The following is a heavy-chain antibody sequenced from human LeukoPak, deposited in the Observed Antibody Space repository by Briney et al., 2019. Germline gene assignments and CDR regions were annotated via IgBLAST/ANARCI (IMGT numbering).Heavy chain of an antibody. Sequence: GGSLRLSCAASGFTFSSYAMHWVRQAPGKGLEWVAVISYDGSNKYYADSVKGRFTISRDNSKNTLYLQMNSLRAEDTAVYYCARGLTIFGVVRAAFDYWGQGTLVTVSS. CDR1: GFTFSSYA. J-gene: IGHJ4*02. CDR3: ARGLTIFGVVRAAFDY. CDR2: ISYDGSNK. D-gene: IGHD3-3*01. V-gene: IGHV3-30-3*01.